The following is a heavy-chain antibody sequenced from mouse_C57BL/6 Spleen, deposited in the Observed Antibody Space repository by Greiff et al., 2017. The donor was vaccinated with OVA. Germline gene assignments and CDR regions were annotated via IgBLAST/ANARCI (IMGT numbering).Heavy chain of an antibody. D-gene: IGHD1-1*01. CDR3: ARHYYGSSKEAWFAY. CDR2: ISSGGSYT. V-gene: IGHV5-6*01. J-gene: IGHJ3*01. CDR1: GFTFSSYG. Sequence: VQLKESGGDLVKPGGSLKLSCAASGFTFSSYGMSWVRQTPDKRLEWVATISSGGSYTYYPDSVKGRFTISRDNAKNTLYLQMSSLKSEDTAMYYCARHYYGSSKEAWFAYWGQGTLVTVSA.